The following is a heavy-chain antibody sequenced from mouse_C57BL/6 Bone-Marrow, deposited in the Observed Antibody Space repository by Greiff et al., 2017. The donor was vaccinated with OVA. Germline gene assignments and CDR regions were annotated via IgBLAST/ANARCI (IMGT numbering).Heavy chain of an antibody. CDR3: ARSYYSNPYYFDY. J-gene: IGHJ2*01. Sequence: EVKLMESGGGLVKPGGSLKLSCAASGFTFSDYGMHWVRQAPEKGLEWVAYISSGSSTIYYADTVKGRFTISRDNAKNTLFLQMTSLRSEDTAMYYCARSYYSNPYYFDYWGQGTTLTVSS. CDR1: GFTFSDYG. V-gene: IGHV5-17*01. CDR2: ISSGSSTI. D-gene: IGHD2-5*01.